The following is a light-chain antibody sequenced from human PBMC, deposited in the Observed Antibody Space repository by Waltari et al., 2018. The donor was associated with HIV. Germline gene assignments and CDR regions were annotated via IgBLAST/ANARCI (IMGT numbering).Light chain of an antibody. J-gene: IGLJ3*02. CDR2: YYSDSDK. Sequence: QPVLTQPPSSSASAGESARLTCTLPRDINVVTYNIYWYQQKPGSRPRYLLYYYSDSDKGQDSRVPSRFSGSKEASANTGILFVSGLQSDEEAGYYCMIWRANAGVVGGGTKLTVL. CDR3: MIWRANAGV. V-gene: IGLV5-37*01. CDR1: RDINVVTYN.